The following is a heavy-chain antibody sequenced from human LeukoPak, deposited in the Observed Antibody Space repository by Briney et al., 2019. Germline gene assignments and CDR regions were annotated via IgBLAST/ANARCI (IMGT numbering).Heavy chain of an antibody. CDR3: ARSPTRAYGSGSYSSYYFDY. CDR1: GGSISSYY. J-gene: IGHJ4*02. V-gene: IGHV4-59*01. Sequence: PSETLSLTCTVSGGSISSYYWSWIRQPPGKGLEWIGYIYYSGSTNYNPSLKSRVTISVDTSKNQFSLKLSSVTAADTAAYYCARSPTRAYGSGSYSSYYFDYWGQGTLVTVSS. D-gene: IGHD3-10*01. CDR2: IYYSGST.